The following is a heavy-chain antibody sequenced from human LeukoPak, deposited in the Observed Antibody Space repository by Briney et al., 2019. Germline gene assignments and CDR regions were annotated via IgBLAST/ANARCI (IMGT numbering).Heavy chain of an antibody. CDR3: AKNLDTGSSTGVDY. D-gene: IGHD1-26*01. CDR1: GFSFSTTW. V-gene: IGHV3-74*01. Sequence: PGGSLRLSCAASGFSFSTTWMHWVRQAPGKGLEWVALIYSDSSRTTYADSVKGRFTISRDNSKNTVYLQMNSLRAEDTAVYYCAKNLDTGSSTGVDYWGQGTLVTVSS. CDR2: IYSDSSRT. J-gene: IGHJ4*02.